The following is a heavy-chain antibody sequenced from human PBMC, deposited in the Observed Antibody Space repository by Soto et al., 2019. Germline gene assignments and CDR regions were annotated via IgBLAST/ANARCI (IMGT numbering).Heavy chain of an antibody. V-gene: IGHV3-23*01. CDR2: ISGSGGST. CDR1: GFTFNSYA. Sequence: GGSLRLSCAASGFTFNSYAMSWVRQAPGKGLEWVSAISGSGGSTYYADSVKGRFTISRDNSKNTLYLQMNSLRAEDTAVYYCAKDPGAGYSSGWSSIYYYYGMDVWGQGTTVTVSS. CDR3: AKDPGAGYSSGWSSIYYYYGMDV. D-gene: IGHD6-19*01. J-gene: IGHJ6*02.